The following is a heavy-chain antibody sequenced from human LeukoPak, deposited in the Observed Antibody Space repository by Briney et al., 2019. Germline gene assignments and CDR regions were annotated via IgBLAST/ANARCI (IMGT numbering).Heavy chain of an antibody. CDR1: RFSFSDYY. V-gene: IGHV3-11*03. CDR2: ISSRGSNT. J-gene: IGHJ6*02. Sequence: TGGSLRLSCAGSRFSFSDYYMSWIRQAPGKGLEWLAYISSRGSNTNYADSVTGRFTISRDNAKNSLYLQMNSLRAEDTAVYYCATGGGSGSNYYNGMDVWGQGATLTVSS. D-gene: IGHD3-10*01. CDR3: ATGGGSGSNYYNGMDV.